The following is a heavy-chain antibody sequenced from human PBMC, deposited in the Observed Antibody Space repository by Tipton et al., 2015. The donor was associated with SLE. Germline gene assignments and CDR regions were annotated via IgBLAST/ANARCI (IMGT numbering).Heavy chain of an antibody. V-gene: IGHV3-66*01. Sequence: GSLRLSCAASGFTVSGNQMSWVRQAPGKGLEWVSVIYTGGTTFYADSVEGRVTISRDIFKNSLYLQMNSLRAEDTAVYYCAKGAVAGTLFDYWGQGTLVTVSS. CDR2: IYTGGTT. J-gene: IGHJ4*02. CDR1: GFTVSGNQ. D-gene: IGHD6-19*01. CDR3: AKGAVAGTLFDY.